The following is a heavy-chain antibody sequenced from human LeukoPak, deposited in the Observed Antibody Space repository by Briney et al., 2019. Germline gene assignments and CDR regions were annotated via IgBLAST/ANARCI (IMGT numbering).Heavy chain of an antibody. CDR1: GFSFSTHG. D-gene: IGHD6-6*01. V-gene: IGHV3-23*01. CDR3: AKRLSYSTSSVSSVYFDF. J-gene: IGHJ4*02. Sequence: PGGSLRLSCAASGFSFSTHGMSGVRHSSGKGLEWVSGISFSGSKTFYADSVKGRFTISRDNSKNTLYLQMNSLRAEDTDVYYCAKRLSYSTSSVSSVYFDFWGQGTLVTVSS. CDR2: ISFSGSKT.